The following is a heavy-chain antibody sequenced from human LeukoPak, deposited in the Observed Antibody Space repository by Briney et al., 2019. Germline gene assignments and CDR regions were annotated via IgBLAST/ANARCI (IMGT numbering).Heavy chain of an antibody. D-gene: IGHD5-12*01. J-gene: IGHJ4*02. V-gene: IGHV4-39*01. CDR2: IYYSGST. CDR1: GGSISSSGYY. Sequence: PSETLSLTCTVSGGSISSSGYYWGWIRQPPGKGLEWIGSIYYSGSTYYNPSLKSRVTISVDTSKNQFSLKLSSVTAADTAVYYCARASRHIDYWGQGTLVTVSS. CDR3: ARASRHIDY.